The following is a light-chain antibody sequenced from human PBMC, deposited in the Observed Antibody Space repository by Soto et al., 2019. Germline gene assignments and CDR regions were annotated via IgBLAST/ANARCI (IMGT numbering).Light chain of an antibody. CDR2: MNN. Sequence: QSVLTQPPSLSGTPGQTVTISCFGSRSNIGSSIVHWYQQLPGAAPKHLIYMNNQRPSGIPDRFSGSKSGTSASLVISGLRSGEEAGHYCVAWDDNLSAPVFGRGTKLTVL. CDR1: RSNIGSSI. J-gene: IGLJ3*02. V-gene: IGLV1-47*01. CDR3: VAWDDNLSAPV.